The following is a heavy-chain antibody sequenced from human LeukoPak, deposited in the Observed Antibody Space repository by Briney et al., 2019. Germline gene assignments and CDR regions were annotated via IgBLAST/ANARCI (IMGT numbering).Heavy chain of an antibody. CDR3: ASRAGTMVRGVIIAGWFDP. V-gene: IGHV4-39*01. CDR2: IYYSGST. CDR1: GGSISSSSYY. J-gene: IGHJ5*02. D-gene: IGHD3-10*01. Sequence: SETLSLTCTVSGGSISSSSYYWGWIRQPPGKGLEWIGSIYYSGSTYYNPSLKSRATISVDTSKNQFSLKLSSVTAADTAVYYCASRAGTMVRGVIIAGWFDPWGQGTLVTVSS.